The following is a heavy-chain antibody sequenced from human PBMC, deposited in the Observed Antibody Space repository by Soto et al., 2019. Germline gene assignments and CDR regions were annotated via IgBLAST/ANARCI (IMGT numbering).Heavy chain of an antibody. CDR2: INPDGSAE. CDR1: GFTFSSYW. CDR3: TNGGLY. Sequence: RLSSAASGFTFSSYWMSWVRQPPGKGLEWVANINPDGSAEYYVDSVRGRLTISRDNAKSSLFLQMNSLRADDTAIYYCTNGGLYWGQGILVTVSS. V-gene: IGHV3-7*02. D-gene: IGHD2-15*01. J-gene: IGHJ4*02.